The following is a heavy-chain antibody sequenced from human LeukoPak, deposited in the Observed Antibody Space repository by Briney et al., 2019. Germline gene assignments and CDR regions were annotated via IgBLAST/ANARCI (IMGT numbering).Heavy chain of an antibody. J-gene: IGHJ4*02. CDR3: AREVAAPGTGLDY. D-gene: IGHD6-13*01. CDR2: TNPSGGST. V-gene: IGHV1-46*01. CDR1: GYTFTGYY. Sequence: ASVKVSCKASGYTFTGYYIHWVRQAPGQGLEWMGITNPSGGSTSYEEKFQGRVTMTRDTSTSTVYMELSSLRFEDTAVYYCAREVAAPGTGLDYWGQGTLVTVSS.